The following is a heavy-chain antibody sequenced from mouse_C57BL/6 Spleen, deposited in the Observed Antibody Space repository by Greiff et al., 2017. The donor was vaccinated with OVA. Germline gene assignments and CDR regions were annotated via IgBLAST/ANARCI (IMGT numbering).Heavy chain of an antibody. CDR2: IYPGDGDT. CDR1: GYAFSSSW. D-gene: IGHD2-1*01. J-gene: IGHJ3*01. Sequence: QVQLQQSGPELVKPGASVKISCKASGYAFSSSWMNWVKQRPGKGLEWIGRIYPGDGDTNYNGKFKGKATLTADKSSSTAYMQLSSLTSEDSAVYFCAREGYGNYSAWFAYWGQGTLVTVSA. CDR3: AREGYGNYSAWFAY. V-gene: IGHV1-82*01.